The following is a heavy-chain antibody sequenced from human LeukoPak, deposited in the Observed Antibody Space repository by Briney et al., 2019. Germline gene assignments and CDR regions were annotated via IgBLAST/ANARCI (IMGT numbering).Heavy chain of an antibody. J-gene: IGHJ1*01. Sequence: GGSLRLSCAGSGFTFSSHWIGWVRQAPGKGLEWVSAISGSGGSTYYADSVKGRFTISRDNSKNTLYLQMNSLRAEDTAVYYCAKDPPGTVAEYFQHWGQGTLVTVSS. CDR3: AKDPPGTVAEYFQH. V-gene: IGHV3-23*01. CDR1: GFTFSSHW. D-gene: IGHD4-17*01. CDR2: ISGSGGST.